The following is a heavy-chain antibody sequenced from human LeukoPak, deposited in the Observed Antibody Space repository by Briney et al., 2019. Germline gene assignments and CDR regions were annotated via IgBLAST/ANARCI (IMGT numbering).Heavy chain of an antibody. CDR1: GFILSDHS. CDR2: TRNTGQTYTT. D-gene: IGHD2-21*02. V-gene: IGHV3-72*01. J-gene: IGHJ4*02. CDR3: ARTTVGTALFDY. Sequence: PGVSLRLSCAASGFILSDHSMEWVRQAPGKGLEWVGRTRNTGQTYTTEYAASVKGRFTISGDDSKNSLYLQMYSLKTDDTAVYYCARTTVGTALFDYWGQGTLVTVSS.